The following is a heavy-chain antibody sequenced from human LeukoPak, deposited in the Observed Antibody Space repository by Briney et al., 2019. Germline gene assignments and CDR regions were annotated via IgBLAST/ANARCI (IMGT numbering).Heavy chain of an antibody. CDR3: ARDQGYSYGLIDH. CDR1: GFTFNNYS. J-gene: IGHJ4*02. CDR2: ISYSSRYI. D-gene: IGHD5-18*01. V-gene: IGHV3-21*04. Sequence: GGSLRLSRAASGFTFNNYSMNWVRQAPGKGLEWVSFISYSSRYISYADSLKGRFTISRDNAKNSLYLQMNSLRAEDTAVYYCARDQGYSYGLIDHWGQGTLVTVSS.